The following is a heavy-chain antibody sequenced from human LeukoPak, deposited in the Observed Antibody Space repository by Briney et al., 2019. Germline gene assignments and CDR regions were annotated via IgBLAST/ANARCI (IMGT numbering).Heavy chain of an antibody. Sequence: GGSLRLSCAASGFTFSSYAMHWVRQAPGKGLEWVAVISYDGSNKYYADSVKGRFTISRDNAKNSLYLQMNSLRAEDTAVYYCARDLGLYDSSGYYYTYYYYGMDVWGQGTTVTVSS. CDR3: ARDLGLYDSSGYYYTYYYYGMDV. D-gene: IGHD3-22*01. J-gene: IGHJ6*02. CDR2: ISYDGSNK. CDR1: GFTFSSYA. V-gene: IGHV3-30-3*01.